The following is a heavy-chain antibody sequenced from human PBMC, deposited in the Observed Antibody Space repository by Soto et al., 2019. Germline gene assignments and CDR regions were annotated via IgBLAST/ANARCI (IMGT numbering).Heavy chain of an antibody. Sequence: QVQLEQSGTEVKKPGASVRVSCKASEYSFGDYYLHWLRQAPGQGLEWMGWINLNDGGTNYARKFQGRVTMTSDKSITTVYMELSSLRFDDTAVYYCVRDAPSQQSIFDRWGHRTLVTVSS. CDR3: VRDAPSQQSIFDR. V-gene: IGHV1-2*02. D-gene: IGHD6-13*01. J-gene: IGHJ4*01. CDR2: INLNDGGT. CDR1: EYSFGDYY.